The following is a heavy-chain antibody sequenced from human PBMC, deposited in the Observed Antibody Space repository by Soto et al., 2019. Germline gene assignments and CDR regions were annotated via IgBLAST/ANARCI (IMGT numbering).Heavy chain of an antibody. V-gene: IGHV5-51*01. D-gene: IGHD2-2*01. CDR1: GYSFTSYW. CDR2: IYPGDSDT. J-gene: IGHJ6*02. CDR3: ARVVDCSSTSCPGGLYSEDYYYYGMDV. Sequence: LGESLKISCKGSGYSFTSYWIGWVRQMPGKGLEWMGIIYPGDSDTRYSPSFQGQVTISADKSISTAYLQWSSLKASDTAMYYCARVVDCSSTSCPGGLYSEDYYYYGMDVWGQGTTVTVSS.